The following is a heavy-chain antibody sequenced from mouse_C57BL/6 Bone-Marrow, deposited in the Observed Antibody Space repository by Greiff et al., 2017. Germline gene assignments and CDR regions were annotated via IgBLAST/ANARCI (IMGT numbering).Heavy chain of an antibody. CDR3: ARWGFITTVVAYYFDY. Sequence: VQLQQSGPELVKPGASVKISCKASGYTFTDYYMNWVKQSHGKSLEWIGDINPNNGGTSYNQKFKGKATLTVDKSSSTAYMELRSLTSEDSAVYYCARWGFITTVVAYYFDYWGQGTTLTVSS. J-gene: IGHJ2*01. V-gene: IGHV1-26*01. D-gene: IGHD1-1*01. CDR1: GYTFTDYY. CDR2: INPNNGGT.